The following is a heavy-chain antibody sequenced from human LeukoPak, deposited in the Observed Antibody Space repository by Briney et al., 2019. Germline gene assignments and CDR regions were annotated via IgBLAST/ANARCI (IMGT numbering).Heavy chain of an antibody. CDR1: GFTFSDFW. Sequence: GGSLRLSCAASGFTFSDFWMSWVRQAPGKGLECVASTNEAGGDKLYVDSVKGRFTISRDNSKNSLSLQMNSLTAEDTAIYYCAIATTGRGAFGSWGQGTTVTVSS. CDR2: TNEAGGDK. V-gene: IGHV3-7*01. CDR3: AIATTGRGAFGS. J-gene: IGHJ6*02. D-gene: IGHD1-1*01.